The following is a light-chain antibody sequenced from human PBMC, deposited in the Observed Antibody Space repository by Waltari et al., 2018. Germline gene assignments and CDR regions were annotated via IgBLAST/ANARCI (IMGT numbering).Light chain of an antibody. CDR3: QQGYMTPRT. Sequence: DIQMTQSPSSLSASVGDRVTITCRASQSVRNFLNWYQQEPGKAPKLLIYATSSLKTGVPSRFSGSGSGTDFTLSISSLQPEDFAIYFCQQGYMTPRTFGQGTKVEIK. J-gene: IGKJ1*01. CDR2: ATS. V-gene: IGKV1-39*01. CDR1: QSVRNF.